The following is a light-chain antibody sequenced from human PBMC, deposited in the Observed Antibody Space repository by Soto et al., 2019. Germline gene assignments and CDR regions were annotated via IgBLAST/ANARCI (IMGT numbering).Light chain of an antibody. CDR2: EVN. J-gene: IGLJ1*01. CDR1: SSAVGGYNY. Sequence: QSALTQPPSASGSPGQSVAISCNGTSSAVGGYNYVSWYQQHPGKAPKLMIYEVNKRPSGVPDRFSGSKSANTASLTVSGLQVEDEADYDCSSYAGSSKVCGAGTKGTGL. V-gene: IGLV2-8*01. CDR3: SSYAGSSKV.